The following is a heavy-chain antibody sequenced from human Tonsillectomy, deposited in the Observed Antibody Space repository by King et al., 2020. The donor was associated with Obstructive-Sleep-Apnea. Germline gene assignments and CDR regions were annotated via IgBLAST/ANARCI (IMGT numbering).Heavy chain of an antibody. J-gene: IGHJ5*02. V-gene: IGHV3-11*01. D-gene: IGHD3-10*01. CDR1: GFTFSDYY. CDR3: AKLYGP. CDR2: ISASGLYT. Sequence: VQLVESGEGLVKPGGSLRLSCAASGFTFSDYYITWIRQAPGKGLEWVSYISASGLYTLYADSVKGRFTISRDNAKNSVYLQMNSLIAEDTAVYYCAKLYGPWGQGTPVTVSS.